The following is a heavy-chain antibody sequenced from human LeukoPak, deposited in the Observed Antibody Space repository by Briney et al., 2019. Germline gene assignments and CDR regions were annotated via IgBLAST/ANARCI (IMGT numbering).Heavy chain of an antibody. V-gene: IGHV1-18*01. D-gene: IGHD3-3*01. CDR3: ARDTVRFAPSHPERAAFDV. Sequence: ASVKVSCKASGYTFTNFGTSWVRQAPGQGLEYMGWISATKGDTNYAQKVQGRVTMTTDASTSTAYMELRDLRSDDSGVYYCARDTVRFAPSHPERAAFDVWGQGTMVTVSS. CDR1: GYTFTNFG. J-gene: IGHJ3*01. CDR2: ISATKGDT.